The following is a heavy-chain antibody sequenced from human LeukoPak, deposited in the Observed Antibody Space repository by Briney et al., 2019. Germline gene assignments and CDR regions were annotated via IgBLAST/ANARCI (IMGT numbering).Heavy chain of an antibody. Sequence: GGSLRLSCAASGFTFDDYAMHWVRQAPGKGLEWVSGFSWNGDIKGYADSVKVRFTISRDNAQNSLYLQINSLRPEDTAFYSCAKDRMGAYFTIPDYWGQGTLVTVSS. CDR1: GFTFDDYA. D-gene: IGHD2/OR15-2a*01. V-gene: IGHV3-9*01. J-gene: IGHJ4*02. CDR3: AKDRMGAYFTIPDY. CDR2: FSWNGDIK.